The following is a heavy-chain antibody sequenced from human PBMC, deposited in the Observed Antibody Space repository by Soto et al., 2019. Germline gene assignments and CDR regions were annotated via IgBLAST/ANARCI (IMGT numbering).Heavy chain of an antibody. Sequence: SVKVSCKTSCYTFSNYGITLLRQAPGQPLEWLVWISLYSDGTNYAQKFQGRVTMPRDISIATAYMELSSLRSEDTAIYYCARMASFGSLNWFDPWGQGTLVTVSS. CDR2: ISLYSDGT. J-gene: IGHJ5*01. CDR3: ARMASFGSLNWFDP. V-gene: IGHV1-18*01. CDR1: CYTFSNYG. D-gene: IGHD5-18*01.